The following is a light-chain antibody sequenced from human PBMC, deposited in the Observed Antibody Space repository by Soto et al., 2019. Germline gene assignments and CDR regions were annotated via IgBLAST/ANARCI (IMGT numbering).Light chain of an antibody. J-gene: IGKJ3*01. V-gene: IGKV1-33*01. CDR1: QDITNY. CDR3: QQYDTLRVT. Sequence: IQLTQAPSSLSASVGDRVTITCEASQDITNYLNWYQQKPGKAPNLLIYDASNLETGVPSRFSGSGSGTHFTFTISCLQPEDIATYYCQQYDTLRVTFGPGTKVDIK. CDR2: DAS.